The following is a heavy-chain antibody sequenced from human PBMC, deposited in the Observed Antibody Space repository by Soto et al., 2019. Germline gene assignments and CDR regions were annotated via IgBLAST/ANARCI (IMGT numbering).Heavy chain of an antibody. CDR1: GYALTTYY. Sequence: ASVKVSCKASGYALTTYYVHWVRQAPGQGLEWMGIVNPSAGNATYAQKFQARVTMTRDTSTTTVFMELSGLRSEDTAVYYCAREGIAARLFDFWGQGTLVTVSS. D-gene: IGHD6-6*01. CDR2: VNPSAGNA. V-gene: IGHV1-46*01. CDR3: AREGIAARLFDF. J-gene: IGHJ4*02.